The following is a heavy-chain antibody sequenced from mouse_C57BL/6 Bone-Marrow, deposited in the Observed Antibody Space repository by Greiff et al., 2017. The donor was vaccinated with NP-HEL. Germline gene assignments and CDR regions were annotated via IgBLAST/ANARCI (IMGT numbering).Heavy chain of an antibody. CDR3: ARELRGYFDV. D-gene: IGHD1-1*01. Sequence: EVMLVESGGGLVQPGGSLKLSCAASGFTFSDYYMYWVRQTPEKRLEWVAYISNGGGSTYYPDTVKGRFTISRDNAKNTLYLQMSRLKSEDTAMYYCARELRGYFDVWGTGTTVTVSS. CDR2: ISNGGGST. J-gene: IGHJ1*03. CDR1: GFTFSDYY. V-gene: IGHV5-12*01.